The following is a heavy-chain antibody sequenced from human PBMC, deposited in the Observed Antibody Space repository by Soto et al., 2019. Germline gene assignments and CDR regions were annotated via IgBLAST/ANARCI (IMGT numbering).Heavy chain of an antibody. V-gene: IGHV6-1*01. J-gene: IGHJ4*02. CDR2: TYYRSKWYN. CDR1: GDSVSSDSAT. CDR3: ARDGPGSNWHFDY. Sequence: QVQLQQSGPGLVRPSQTLSLTCAISGDSVSSDSATWNWIRQSPSRGLEWLGRTYYRSKWYNEYAVSVKSRIPINPDTSKSQFSQQLHSVTPEDTAVYYGARDGPGSNWHFDYWAQGTLVTVSS. D-gene: IGHD6-13*01.